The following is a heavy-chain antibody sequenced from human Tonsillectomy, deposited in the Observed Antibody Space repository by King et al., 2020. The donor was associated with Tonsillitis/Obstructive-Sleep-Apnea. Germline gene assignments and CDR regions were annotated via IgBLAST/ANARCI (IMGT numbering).Heavy chain of an antibody. Sequence: VQLQESGPGLVKPSETLSLTCSVSGGSISSSIYYWGWIRQPPGKGLEWIGSIYYSGCTYYNPSLKSRVTISVDTSKNQLSLKLSSVTAADTAVYYCASLIVVVTASLEWFDPWGQGTLVTVSS. CDR3: ASLIVVVTASLEWFDP. D-gene: IGHD2-21*02. CDR2: IYYSGCT. CDR1: GGSISSSIYY. J-gene: IGHJ5*02. V-gene: IGHV4-39*01.